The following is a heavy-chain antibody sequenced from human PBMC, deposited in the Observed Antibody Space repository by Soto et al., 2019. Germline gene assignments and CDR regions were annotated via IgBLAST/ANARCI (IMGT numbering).Heavy chain of an antibody. CDR2: INPNVGST. V-gene: IGHV1-46*01. J-gene: IGHJ4*02. CDR3: XXXXXXXXXXXXXXXDY. CDR1: GYTFTTYY. Sequence: QVQLVQSGTEVKKPGXSVKISCRASGYTFTTYYIHWVRQAPGQGLEWMGIINPNVGSTTYTQKFQGRVTMTRDTSTTTVYMELSSLTSEDTAVXXXXXXXXXXXXXXXXXXDYWGQGTLVTVSS.